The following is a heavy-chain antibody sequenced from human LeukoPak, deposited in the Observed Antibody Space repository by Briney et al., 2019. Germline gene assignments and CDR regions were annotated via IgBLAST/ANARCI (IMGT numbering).Heavy chain of an antibody. CDR3: ARMNWLTTNNPNWFDP. V-gene: IGHV1-8*01. CDR2: MKPNSGGT. D-gene: IGHD4-11*01. Sequence: ASVKVSCKASGYTFTSYDINWVRQANGQGLEWMGWMKPNSGGTDYAQKFQGRVTMTRDTSINTAYMELSSLTSEDTAVYYCARMNWLTTNNPNWFDPWGQGTLVTVSS. CDR1: GYTFTSYD. J-gene: IGHJ5*02.